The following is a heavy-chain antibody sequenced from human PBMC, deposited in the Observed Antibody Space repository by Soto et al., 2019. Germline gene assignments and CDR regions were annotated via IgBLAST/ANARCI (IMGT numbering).Heavy chain of an antibody. V-gene: IGHV3-33*01. CDR3: ASDLVGASDSYGLDV. CDR1: GFTFSNYG. CDR2: IWHDGNNK. Sequence: GGSLRLSCAASGFTFSNYGVHWVRQAPGKGLEWVAIIWHDGNNKYYADSVRGRFIISRDNSKNRLYLQMNSLRAEDTAVYYCASDLVGASDSYGLDVWGQGTPVTVSS. D-gene: IGHD1-26*01. J-gene: IGHJ6*02.